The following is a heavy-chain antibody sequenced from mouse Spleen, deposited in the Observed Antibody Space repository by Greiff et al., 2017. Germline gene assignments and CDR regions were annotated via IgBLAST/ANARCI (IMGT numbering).Heavy chain of an antibody. D-gene: IGHD4-1*01. CDR3: ARGDWDDFDY. CDR2: ISSGGGNT. J-gene: IGHJ2*01. V-gene: IGHV5-9*04. Sequence: EVNVVESGGGLVKLGGSLKLSCAASGFTFSSYAMSWVRQTPEKRLEWVATISSGGGNTYYPDSVKGRFTISRDNAKNTLYLQMSSLKSEDTAMYYCARGDWDDFDYWGQGTTLTVSS. CDR1: GFTFSSYA.